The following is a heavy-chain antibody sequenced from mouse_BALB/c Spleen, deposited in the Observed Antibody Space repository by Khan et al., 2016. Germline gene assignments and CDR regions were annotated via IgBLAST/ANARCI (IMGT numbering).Heavy chain of an antibody. D-gene: IGHD2-2*01. CDR2: INPDSSTI. V-gene: IGHV4-1*02. CDR1: GFDFSRYW. J-gene: IGHJ2*01. CDR3: ARQGDYGYDVY. Sequence: EVQLVESGGGLVQPGGSLKLSCAASGFDFSRYWMSWVRQAPGRGLEWIGEINPDSSTINHTPSLKDKFIISRDNAKNTLYLQMSKVRSEDTALXYCARQGDYGYDVYWGQGTTLTVSS.